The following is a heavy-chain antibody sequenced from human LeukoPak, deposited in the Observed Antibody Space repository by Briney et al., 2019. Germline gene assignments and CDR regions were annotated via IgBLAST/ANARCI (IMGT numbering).Heavy chain of an antibody. Sequence: GGSLRLFCEASGYTFKGYGLTWVRQAPGKGLEWVSGISGSGGSGGRTYYADSVRGRFTISRDSSEKTLYLQMNSLRAEDTAVYYCAELGITMIGGVWGKGTTVTISS. CDR2: ISGSGGSGGRT. J-gene: IGHJ6*04. V-gene: IGHV3-23*01. CDR1: GYTFKGYG. D-gene: IGHD3-10*02. CDR3: AELGITMIGGV.